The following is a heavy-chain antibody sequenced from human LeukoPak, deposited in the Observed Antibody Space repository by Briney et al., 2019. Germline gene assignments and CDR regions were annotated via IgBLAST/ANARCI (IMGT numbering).Heavy chain of an antibody. V-gene: IGHV3-30*18. CDR3: AKDPRIAAAYYFDY. CDR1: GFTFSSFA. D-gene: IGHD6-6*01. Sequence: PGGSLRLSCVASGFTFSSFAMHWVRQAPGKGLEWVAVISRDGRDKHHADSVKGRFTISRDNSKNTLYLQMNSLRVEDTAVYFCAKDPRIAAAYYFDYWGQGTLVTASS. CDR2: ISRDGRDK. J-gene: IGHJ4*02.